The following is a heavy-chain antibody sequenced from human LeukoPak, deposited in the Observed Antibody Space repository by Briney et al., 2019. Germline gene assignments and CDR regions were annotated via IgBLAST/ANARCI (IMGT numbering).Heavy chain of an antibody. CDR3: ARGGKLLFFDY. V-gene: IGHV3-48*01. D-gene: IGHD2-15*01. J-gene: IGHJ4*02. CDR2: ISSSSSTI. CDR1: GFTFSSYS. Sequence: GGSLRLSCAASGFTFSSYSMNWVRQAPGKGLEWVSYISSSSSTIHYADSVKGRFTISRDNAKNSVYLQMSSLRAEDTAVYYCARGGKLLFFDYWGQGTLVTVSS.